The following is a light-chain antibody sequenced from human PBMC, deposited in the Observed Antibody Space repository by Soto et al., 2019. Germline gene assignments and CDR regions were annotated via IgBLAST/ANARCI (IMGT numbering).Light chain of an antibody. CDR1: SSDVGGYNY. CDR2: EVN. J-gene: IGLJ1*01. Sequence: QSALTQPASVSGSPGQSITISCTGTSSDVGGYNYVSWYQQHPGKAPKLMIYEVNTRPSGVSNRFSGSKSGNTASLTISGLQAEDEADYYCSSFTSTSTYVFGTGTK. V-gene: IGLV2-14*01. CDR3: SSFTSTSTYV.